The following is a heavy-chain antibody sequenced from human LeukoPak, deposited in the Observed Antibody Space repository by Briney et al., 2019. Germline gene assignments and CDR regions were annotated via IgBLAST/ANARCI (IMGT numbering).Heavy chain of an antibody. D-gene: IGHD4-23*01. J-gene: IGHJ4*02. CDR3: ARDPLPEDYGGNSYFDY. CDR1: GFTFSSYS. V-gene: IGHV3-48*01. Sequence: GGTLRLSCAASGFTFSSYSMNWVRQAQGKGLEWVSYLSSSSSTIYYADSVKGRFTISRDNAKNSLYLQMNSLRAEDTAVYYCARDPLPEDYGGNSYFDYWGQGTLVTVSS. CDR2: LSSSSSTI.